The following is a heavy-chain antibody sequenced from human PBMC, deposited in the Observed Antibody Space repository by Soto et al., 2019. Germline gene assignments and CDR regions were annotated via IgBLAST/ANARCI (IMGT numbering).Heavy chain of an antibody. CDR1: GYTFTSYY. Sequence: QVQLVQSGAEVTKPGASVKDSCKASGYTFTSYYIHWVRQAPGQGLEWMGMINPSGGSTTYTQKCQGSLTXXRXTXXSTVYMELSSLTSEDTAVYYCVRAAAAGNGRRMDVWGQGTTVTVSS. CDR2: INPSGGST. J-gene: IGHJ6*02. CDR3: VRAAAAGNGRRMDV. V-gene: IGHV1-46*01. D-gene: IGHD6-13*01.